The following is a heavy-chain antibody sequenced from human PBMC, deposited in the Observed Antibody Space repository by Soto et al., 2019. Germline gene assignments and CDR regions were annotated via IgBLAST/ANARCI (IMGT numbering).Heavy chain of an antibody. CDR3: ARYEWNCSRTSCYGYRFDY. J-gene: IGHJ4*02. Sequence: TSETLSLTCTVSGGSISSGGYYWSWIRRHPGKGLEWIGYIYYSGITYYNPSLKSRVTISIHTSENQFSLKLSSVTAADTAMYYCARYEWNCSRTSCYGYRFDYWGQGTLVTVSS. CDR2: IYYSGIT. V-gene: IGHV4-31*03. D-gene: IGHD2-2*01. CDR1: GGSISSGGYY.